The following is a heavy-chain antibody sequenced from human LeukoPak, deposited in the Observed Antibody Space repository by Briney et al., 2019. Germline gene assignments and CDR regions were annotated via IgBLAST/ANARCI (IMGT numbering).Heavy chain of an antibody. CDR1: GYSFTSYW. CDR3: ARSPQSGYSYGRHLWSMSFVLDY. V-gene: IGHV5-51*01. CDR2: IYPGDSDT. D-gene: IGHD5-18*01. Sequence: GESLKISCKGSGYSFTSYWIGWVRQMPGKGLEWMGIIYPGDSDTRYSPSFQGQVTISADKSISTAYLQWSSLKASDTAMYYCARSPQSGYSYGRHLWSMSFVLDYWGQGTLVTVSS. J-gene: IGHJ4*02.